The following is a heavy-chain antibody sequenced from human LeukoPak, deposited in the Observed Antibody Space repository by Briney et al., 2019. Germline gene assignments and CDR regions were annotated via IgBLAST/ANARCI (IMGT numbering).Heavy chain of an antibody. J-gene: IGHJ4*02. Sequence: SVKVSCTASGGTFSSYAISWVRQAPGQGPEWMGGIIPIFGTANYAQKFQGRVTITADESTSTAYMELSSLRSEDTAVYYCASSPAPVAVAGQYYFDYWGQGTLVTVSS. D-gene: IGHD6-19*01. CDR3: ASSPAPVAVAGQYYFDY. V-gene: IGHV1-69*01. CDR1: GGTFSSYA. CDR2: IIPIFGTA.